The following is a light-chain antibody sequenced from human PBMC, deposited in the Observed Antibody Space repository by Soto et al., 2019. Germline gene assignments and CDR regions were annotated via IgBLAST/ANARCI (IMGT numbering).Light chain of an antibody. Sequence: QSVLTQPASVSGSPGQSITISCTGTSSDIGTYNYVSWYQQHPGKAPKLMIYEVSFRPSGVSNRFSGSKSGSTASLTISGLQAEDEADYYCSSYTTSSTRDVFGTGTKLTVL. V-gene: IGLV2-14*01. J-gene: IGLJ1*01. CDR1: SSDIGTYNY. CDR2: EVS. CDR3: SSYTTSSTRDV.